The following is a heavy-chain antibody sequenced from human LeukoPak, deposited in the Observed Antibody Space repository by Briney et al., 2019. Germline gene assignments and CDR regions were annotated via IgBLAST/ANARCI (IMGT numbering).Heavy chain of an antibody. Sequence: PSETLSLTCTVSGGSINTYYWSWIRQPAGKGLEWIGRIYSSGSTNYNPSLMSRVTMSVDTSKNLFSLELTSVTAADTAVYYCARDLHGNYVSDYFDYWGQGTLVTVSS. J-gene: IGHJ4*02. D-gene: IGHD4-17*01. CDR2: IYSSGST. CDR3: ARDLHGNYVSDYFDY. V-gene: IGHV4-4*07. CDR1: GGSINTYY.